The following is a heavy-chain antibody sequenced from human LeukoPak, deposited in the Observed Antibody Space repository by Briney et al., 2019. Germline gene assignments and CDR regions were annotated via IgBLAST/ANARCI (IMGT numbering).Heavy chain of an antibody. J-gene: IGHJ4*02. CDR1: GGSISSYY. CDR3: ARTLYDILTGYPY. Sequence: SETLSLTCTVSGGSISSYYWSWIRQPPGKGPEWIGEINHSGSTNYNPSLKSRVTISVDTSKNQFSLKPSSVTAADTAVYYCARTLYDILTGYPYWGQGTLVTVSS. CDR2: INHSGST. D-gene: IGHD3-9*01. V-gene: IGHV4-59*08.